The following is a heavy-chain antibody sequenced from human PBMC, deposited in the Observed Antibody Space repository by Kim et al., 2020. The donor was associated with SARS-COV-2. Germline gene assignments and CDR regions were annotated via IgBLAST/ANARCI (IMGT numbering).Heavy chain of an antibody. CDR2: INHSGST. Sequence: SETLSLTCAVYGGSFSGYYWSWIRQPPGKGLEWIGEINHSGSTNYNPSLKSRVTISVDTSKNQFSLKLSSVTAADTAVYYCARKSSSSYYFDYWGQGTLVTVSS. D-gene: IGHD6-6*01. CDR1: GGSFSGYY. CDR3: ARKSSSSYYFDY. J-gene: IGHJ4*02. V-gene: IGHV4-34*01.